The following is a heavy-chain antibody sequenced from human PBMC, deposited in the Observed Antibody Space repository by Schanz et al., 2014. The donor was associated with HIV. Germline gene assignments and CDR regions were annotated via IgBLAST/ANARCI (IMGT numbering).Heavy chain of an antibody. CDR1: GFTFSNYA. J-gene: IGHJ4*02. CDR2: ISYDGSSK. V-gene: IGHV3-30-3*01. Sequence: QVQLVESGGGVVQPGRSLRLSCAVSGFTFSNYAMHWVRQAPGKGLEWVAVISYDGSSKYYADSVKGRFTISRDNSKNTLYLQMNSLRAEDTALYYCARGGTTDYLDNWGQGTLVTVSS. CDR3: ARGGTTDYLDN. D-gene: IGHD4-17*01.